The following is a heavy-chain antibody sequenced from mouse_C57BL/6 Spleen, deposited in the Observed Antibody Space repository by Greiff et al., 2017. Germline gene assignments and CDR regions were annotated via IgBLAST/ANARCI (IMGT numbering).Heavy chain of an antibody. D-gene: IGHD2-14*01. V-gene: IGHV14-4*01. J-gene: IGHJ2*01. Sequence: EVQLQQSGAELVRPGASVKLSCKASGFNIKDDYMHWVKQRPEQGLEWIGWIDPENGDTEYASKFQGKATITADTSSNTAYLQLSSLTSEDTAVYYCTPYRPPFDYWGQGTTLTVSS. CDR1: GFNIKDDY. CDR2: IDPENGDT. CDR3: TPYRPPFDY.